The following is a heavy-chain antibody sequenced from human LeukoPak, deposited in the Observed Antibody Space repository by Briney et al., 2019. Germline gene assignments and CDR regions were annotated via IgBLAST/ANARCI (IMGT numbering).Heavy chain of an antibody. CDR2: INHSGIT. Sequence: PSETLSLTCTVSGGSIRSGSYYWGWIRQPPGKVLDWIGEINHSGITNYNPSLKSRVTISVDKSNNQFSLKLSSVPAADTAVYYCARDPFYYGSGSLDAFDIWGQGTMVTVSS. CDR3: ARDPFYYGSGSLDAFDI. D-gene: IGHD3-10*01. V-gene: IGHV4-39*07. CDR1: GGSIRSGSYY. J-gene: IGHJ3*02.